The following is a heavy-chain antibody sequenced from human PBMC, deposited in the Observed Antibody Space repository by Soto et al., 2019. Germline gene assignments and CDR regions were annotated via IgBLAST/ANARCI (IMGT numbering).Heavy chain of an antibody. CDR2: IHSGNSA. CDR1: GLIVNNNY. D-gene: IGHD2-15*01. CDR3: ARDPGYCSGGICYRYMDV. V-gene: IGHV3-53*04. Sequence: EMQLVESGGGLVNPGGSLRLSCAASGLIVNNNYMNWVRQAPGKGLEWGSVIHSGNSASYADSVMGRFTISRHNSKNMVYLPMNSLRAEDTAVYYCARDPGYCSGGICYRYMDVWGKGTTVTVSS. J-gene: IGHJ6*03.